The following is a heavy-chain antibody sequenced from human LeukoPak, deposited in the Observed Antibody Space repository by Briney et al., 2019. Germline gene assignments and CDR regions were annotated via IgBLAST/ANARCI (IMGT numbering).Heavy chain of an antibody. Sequence: GGALRLSRVPSGFTFSSYEMNGVRQAPGEGREWVSYISSSGSTIYYADSVKGRFTISRDNAKNSLYQHMNSLRAEVTAVYYCAGSHYYGSGSYYPPPTLYWGQGTLVTVSS. CDR2: ISSSGSTI. CDR3: AGSHYYGSGSYYPPPTLY. V-gene: IGHV3-48*03. CDR1: GFTFSSYE. D-gene: IGHD3-10*01. J-gene: IGHJ4*02.